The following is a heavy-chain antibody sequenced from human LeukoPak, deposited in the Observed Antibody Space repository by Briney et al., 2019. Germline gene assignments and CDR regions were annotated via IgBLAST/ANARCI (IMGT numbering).Heavy chain of an antibody. Sequence: GASVKVSCKASGGTFISYAISWVRQAPGQGVEWMGGIIPIFGTANYAQKFQGRVTITADESTSTAYMELSSLRSEDTAVYYCARGRKRLRLDAFDIWGQGTMVTVSS. D-gene: IGHD5-12*01. V-gene: IGHV1-69*13. CDR2: IIPIFGTA. CDR3: ARGRKRLRLDAFDI. J-gene: IGHJ3*02. CDR1: GGTFISYA.